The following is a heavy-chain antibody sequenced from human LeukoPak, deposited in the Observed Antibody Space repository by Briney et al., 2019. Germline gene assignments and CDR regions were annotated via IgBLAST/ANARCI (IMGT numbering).Heavy chain of an antibody. CDR1: GFTFSSYA. Sequence: PGGSLRLSCAASGFTFSSYAMSWVRQPPGKELEWVSSIIGSGGRTDYADSVKGRFTISRDNPKNTLYLQMNSLRAEDTAVYFCAKSIDYWYFDLWGLGTLVTVSS. V-gene: IGHV3-23*01. CDR3: AKSIDYWYFDL. J-gene: IGHJ2*01. CDR2: IIGSGGRT.